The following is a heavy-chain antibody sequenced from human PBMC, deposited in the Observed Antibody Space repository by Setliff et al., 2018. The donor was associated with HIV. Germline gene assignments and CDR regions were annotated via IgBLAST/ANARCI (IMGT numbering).Heavy chain of an antibody. CDR2: ISYDGYNK. D-gene: IGHD1-1*01. Sequence: GGSLRLSCAASGFTFSDHYMDWVRQAPGKGLEWVAVISYDGYNKFYADSVKGRFTISRDSSKNTLYLQMNSLRVEDTAVYYCVRDSNTISTTDAFDIWGQGTVVTVSS. CDR3: VRDSNTISTTDAFDI. V-gene: IGHV3-30*03. CDR1: GFTFSDHY. J-gene: IGHJ3*02.